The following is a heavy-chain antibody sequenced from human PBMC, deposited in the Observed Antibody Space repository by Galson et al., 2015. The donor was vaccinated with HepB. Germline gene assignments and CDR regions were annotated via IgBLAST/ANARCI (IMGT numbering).Heavy chain of an antibody. CDR2: ISYDGSNK. Sequence: SLRLSCAASGFTFSSYGMHWVRQAPGKGLEWVAVISYDGSNKYYADSVKGRFTISRDNSKNTLYLQMNSLRAEDTAVYYCAKDHRTYYDFWSALGGLDPWGQGTLVTVSS. J-gene: IGHJ5*02. D-gene: IGHD3-3*01. CDR3: AKDHRTYYDFWSALGGLDP. CDR1: GFTFSSYG. V-gene: IGHV3-30*18.